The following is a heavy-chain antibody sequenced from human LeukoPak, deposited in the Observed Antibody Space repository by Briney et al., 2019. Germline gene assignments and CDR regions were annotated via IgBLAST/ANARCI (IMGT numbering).Heavy chain of an antibody. V-gene: IGHV1-69*13. CDR1: GGTFSSYA. CDR2: IIPIFGTA. J-gene: IGHJ6*04. D-gene: IGHD2-2*01. CDR3: AREFFVVVPAADLYYYYGMDV. Sequence: SVKVSCKASGGTFSSYAISWVRQAPGQGLEWMGGIIPIFGTANYAQKFQGRVTSTADESTSTAYMELSSLRSEDTAVYYCAREFFVVVPAADLYYYYGMDVWGKGTTVTVSS.